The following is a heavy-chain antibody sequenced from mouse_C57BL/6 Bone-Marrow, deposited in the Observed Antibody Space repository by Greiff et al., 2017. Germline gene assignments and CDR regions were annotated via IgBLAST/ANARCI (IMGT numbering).Heavy chain of an antibody. CDR3: VRENYSNYDYYAMDG. CDR1: GFTFNTYA. CDR2: IRSKSSNYAT. Sequence: EVQGVESGGGLVQPKGSLKLSCAASGFTFNTYAMHWVRQAPGKGLEWVARIRSKSSNYATYYADSVKDSFTISRDDSQSMLYLQMNNLKTEDTAMYYCVRENYSNYDYYAMDGWGQGTSVTVSS. D-gene: IGHD2-5*01. J-gene: IGHJ4*01. V-gene: IGHV10-3*01.